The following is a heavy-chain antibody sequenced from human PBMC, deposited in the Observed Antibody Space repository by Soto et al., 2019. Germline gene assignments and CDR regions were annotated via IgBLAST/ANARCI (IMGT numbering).Heavy chain of an antibody. J-gene: IGHJ3*02. D-gene: IGHD3-22*01. CDR3: AKDLSIDWLDAFDI. CDR1: GFTFSNYA. V-gene: IGHV3-23*01. CDR2: ISGSGGST. Sequence: GGSLRLSCTAAGFTFSNYAMSWVRKDTGKGLEWVSAISGSGGSTYYADSVKGRFTISRDNSKNTLYLQMNSLRAEDTAVYYCAKDLSIDWLDAFDIWGQGTMVTVSS.